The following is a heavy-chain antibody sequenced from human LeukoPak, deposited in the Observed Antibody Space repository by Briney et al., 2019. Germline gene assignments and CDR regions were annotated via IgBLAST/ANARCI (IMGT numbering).Heavy chain of an antibody. CDR3: ARAVQMATIPPGY. CDR2: IWCDGSNK. J-gene: IGHJ4*02. CDR1: GFTFSSYG. Sequence: GGSLRLSCAASGFTFSSYGMHWVRQAPGKGLEWVAVIWCDGSNKYYADSVKGRFTISRDNSKNTLYLQMNSLRAEDTAVYYCARAVQMATIPPGYWGQGTLVTVSS. D-gene: IGHD5-12*01. V-gene: IGHV3-33*01.